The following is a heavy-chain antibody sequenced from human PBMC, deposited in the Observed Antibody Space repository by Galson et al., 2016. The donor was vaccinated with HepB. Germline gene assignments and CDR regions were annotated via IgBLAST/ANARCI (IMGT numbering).Heavy chain of an antibody. J-gene: IGHJ4*02. Sequence: SLRLSCAASGFTFSDYYMSWIRQAPGKGLEWVSHISSSGDIKKYADSVRGRFTISRDNANNSLYLQMNSLRVEDTAVYYCASDGLRNPTWGFDYWGRGTLVTVSS. CDR3: ASDGLRNPTWGFDY. V-gene: IGHV3-11*01. CDR2: ISSSGDIK. D-gene: IGHD4-17*01. CDR1: GFTFSDYY.